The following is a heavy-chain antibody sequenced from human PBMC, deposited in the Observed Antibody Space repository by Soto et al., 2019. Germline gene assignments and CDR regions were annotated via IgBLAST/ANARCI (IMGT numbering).Heavy chain of an antibody. J-gene: IGHJ4*02. Sequence: PGGSLRLSCAASGFTFSDYYMSWIRQAPGKGLEWVSYISSSGSTIYYADSVKGRFTISRDNAKNSLYLQMNSLRAEDTAVYYCARRSQPVTTDLDYWGQGTLVTVSS. CDR3: ARRSQPVTTDLDY. V-gene: IGHV3-11*01. CDR2: ISSSGSTI. D-gene: IGHD4-4*01. CDR1: GFTFSDYY.